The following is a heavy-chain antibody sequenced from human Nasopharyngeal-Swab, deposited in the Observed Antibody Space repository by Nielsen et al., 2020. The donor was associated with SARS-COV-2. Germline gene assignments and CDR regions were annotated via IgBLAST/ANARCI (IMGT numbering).Heavy chain of an antibody. D-gene: IGHD6-19*01. V-gene: IGHV5-51*01. CDR3: ARHGVRGAGGWFYYFDY. J-gene: IGHJ4*02. CDR2: IYPGDSDT. CDR1: GYSFTSYW. Sequence: GGSLRLSCKGSGYSFTSYWIGWVRQMPAKGLEWMGIIYPGDSDTRYSPSFQGQVTISADKSISTAYLQWSSLKASDTAMYYCARHGVRGAGGWFYYFDYWGQGTLVTVSS.